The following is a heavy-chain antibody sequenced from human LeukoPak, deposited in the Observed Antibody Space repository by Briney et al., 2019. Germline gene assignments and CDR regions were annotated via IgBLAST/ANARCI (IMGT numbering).Heavy chain of an antibody. Sequence: GGSLRLSCAASGFTFSNYDMNWVRQSPGKGLEWVSSIDTDSTYIHYADSVKGRFTISRDNAKNSLYLQMNSLRAEDTAVYYCARGKSIAVAGTLLPDYWGQGTLVTVSS. CDR2: IDTDSTYI. J-gene: IGHJ4*02. V-gene: IGHV3-21*01. D-gene: IGHD6-19*01. CDR1: GFTFSNYD. CDR3: ARGKSIAVAGTLLPDY.